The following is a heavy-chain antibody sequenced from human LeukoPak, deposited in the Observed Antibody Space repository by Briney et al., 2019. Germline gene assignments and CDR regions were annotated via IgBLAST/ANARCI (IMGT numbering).Heavy chain of an antibody. V-gene: IGHV3-30*02. Sequence: GGSLRLSCAASGFTFNKDGMHWVRQAPGKGLEWVTFIGYDGSTKYYADSVKGRFTISRDNLKNTLYLQMNSLRPEDAAVYYCAKDRSTNWSLDYWGRRTLVIVSS. CDR2: IGYDGSTK. CDR1: GFTFNKDG. J-gene: IGHJ4*02. D-gene: IGHD1-1*01. CDR3: AKDRSTNWSLDY.